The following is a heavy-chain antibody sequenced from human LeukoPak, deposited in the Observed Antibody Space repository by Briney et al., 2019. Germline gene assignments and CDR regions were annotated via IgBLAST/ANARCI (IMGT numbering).Heavy chain of an antibody. V-gene: IGHV3-11*06. D-gene: IGHD3-10*01. Sequence: GGSLRLSCAASGFTFSDNYMSWIRQAPGKGLEWVSYISSSSYTNYADSVKGRFTISRDNAKNSLHLQMNSLRAEDTAVYYCAREATYYYGSGSYSRRYYFDYWGQGTLVTVSS. CDR1: GFTFSDNY. CDR3: AREATYYYGSGSYSRRYYFDY. J-gene: IGHJ4*02. CDR2: ISSSSYT.